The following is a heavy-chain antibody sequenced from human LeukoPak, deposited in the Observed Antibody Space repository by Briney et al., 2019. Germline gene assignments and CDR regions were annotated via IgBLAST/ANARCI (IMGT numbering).Heavy chain of an antibody. CDR1: GYSFTSYW. J-gene: IGHJ1*01. D-gene: IGHD6-19*01. CDR3: AGAGIAVAGNAEYFQH. V-gene: IGHV5-10-1*01. Sequence: RGESLRISCKGSGYSFTSYWISWVRQLAGKGLEWMGRIDPSDSYTNYSPSFQGHVTISADKSISTAYLQWSSLKASDTAMYYCAGAGIAVAGNAEYFQHWGQGTLVTVSS. CDR2: IDPSDSYT.